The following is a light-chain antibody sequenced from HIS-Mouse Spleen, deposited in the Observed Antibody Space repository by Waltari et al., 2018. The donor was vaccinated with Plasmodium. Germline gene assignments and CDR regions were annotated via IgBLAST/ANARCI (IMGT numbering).Light chain of an antibody. CDR3: YSTDSSGNHRV. J-gene: IGLJ3*02. V-gene: IGLV3-10*01. CDR2: EDS. CDR1: ALPKKY. Sequence: SYELTQPPSVSVSPGQTARITCSGDALPKKYASSYQHKSGQAPVLVIYEDSKRPSGIPERFSGSSSGTMATLTISGAQVEDEADYYCYSTDSSGNHRVFGGGTKLTVL.